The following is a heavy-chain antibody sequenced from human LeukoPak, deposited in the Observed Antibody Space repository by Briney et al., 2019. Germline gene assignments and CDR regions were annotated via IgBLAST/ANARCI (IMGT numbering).Heavy chain of an antibody. D-gene: IGHD1-20*01. CDR1: GFTFSSYW. J-gene: IGHJ6*04. V-gene: IGHV3-7*01. CDR3: ATYDNWVAGDV. Sequence: GGSLRLSCAASGFTFSSYWMTWVRQAPGKGPEWVANIKKDGSEEHNVNSVKGGFTVSTDNAKNSLFLQMNGLRVEDTAVYYCATYDNWVAGDVWGEGTTVSVSS. CDR2: IKKDGSEE.